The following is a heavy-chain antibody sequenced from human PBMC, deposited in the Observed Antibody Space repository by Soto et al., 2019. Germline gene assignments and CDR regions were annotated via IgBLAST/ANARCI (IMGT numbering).Heavy chain of an antibody. Sequence: EVQLVESGGGLVQPGGSLRLSCAASGFTSSYFHWVRQPPGKGLVWVSRINSDGSSTSYADSVKGRFTISRDNANNTLYLQMDSLGAEDTAVYYCARGPPGSSYGDSWGQGTLVTVSS. CDR3: ARGPPGSSYGDS. J-gene: IGHJ5*01. CDR1: GFTSSYF. D-gene: IGHD5-18*01. V-gene: IGHV3-74*01. CDR2: INSDGSST.